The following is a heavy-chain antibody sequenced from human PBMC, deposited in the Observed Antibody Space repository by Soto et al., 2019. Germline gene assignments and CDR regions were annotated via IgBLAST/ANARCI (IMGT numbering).Heavy chain of an antibody. CDR3: ATDSRSVGIGYFDS. CDR2: TTSGFIT. D-gene: IGHD1-26*01. V-gene: IGHV3-53*01. CDR1: GFRVTSAY. J-gene: IGHJ4*02. Sequence: EVQVVESGGGLIHPGGSLRLSCAASGFRVTSAYVTWVRQPPGGGLEWVSVTTSGFITHLADSVQGRFTVSRDISNNTLYLHMSSLRAEDTAVYYCATDSRSVGIGYFDSWGLGTLVTVSS.